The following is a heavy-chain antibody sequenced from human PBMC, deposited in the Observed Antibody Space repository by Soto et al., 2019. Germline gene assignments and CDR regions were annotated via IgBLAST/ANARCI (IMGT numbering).Heavy chain of an antibody. CDR1: GFTFSSYG. D-gene: IGHD2-21*02. CDR2: ISYDGSNK. Sequence: QVQLVESGGGVGQPGRSLRLSCAASGFTFSSYGMHWVRQAPGKGLEWVAVISYDGSNKYYADSVKGRFTISRDNSKNTLYLQMNSLRAEDTAVYYWAKLTYWGQGTLVTVSS. CDR3: AKLTY. V-gene: IGHV3-30*18. J-gene: IGHJ4*02.